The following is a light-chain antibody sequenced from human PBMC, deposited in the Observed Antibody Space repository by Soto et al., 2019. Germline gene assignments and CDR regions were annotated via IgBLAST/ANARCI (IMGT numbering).Light chain of an antibody. Sequence: QSALTQPASVSGSPGQSITISCTGTSSDVGGYNYVSWYQQHPGIAPKLLIYGVTNRPSGVSTRFSGSKSGNTASLTISGLQAEDEAAYHGSSYTSASTLLYLFGTGTKLTVL. V-gene: IGLV2-14*01. CDR2: GVT. CDR1: SSDVGGYNY. CDR3: SSYTSASTLLYL. J-gene: IGLJ1*01.